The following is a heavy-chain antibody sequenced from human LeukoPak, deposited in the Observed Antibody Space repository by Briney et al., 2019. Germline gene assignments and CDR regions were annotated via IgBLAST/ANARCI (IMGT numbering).Heavy chain of an antibody. CDR1: GYTYNRYY. V-gene: IGHV1-2*02. CDR2: LNPNSGVT. J-gene: IGHJ4*02. Sequence: ASVKVSCKASGYTYNRYYMHWVRQAPGHGLEWMGWLNPNSGVTKYAQKFQGRVTMTRDTSISTAYMELSSLRSDDTAVYYCARDDNWNYYYWGQGTLVTVSS. D-gene: IGHD1-7*01. CDR3: ARDDNWNYYY.